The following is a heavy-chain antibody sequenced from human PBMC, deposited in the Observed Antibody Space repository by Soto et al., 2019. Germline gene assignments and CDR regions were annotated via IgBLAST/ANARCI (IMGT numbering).Heavy chain of an antibody. D-gene: IGHD3-16*02. Sequence: QLQLQESGSGLVKPSQTLSLTCAVSGGSISSGGYSWSWIRQPPGKGLEWIGYIYHSGSTYYNPSIKSRVTISVDRSKNQFSLKLSSVTAADTAVYYCARGRNDYVWGSYRTPYFDYWGQGTLVTVSS. CDR1: GGSISSGGYS. V-gene: IGHV4-30-2*01. CDR3: ARGRNDYVWGSYRTPYFDY. J-gene: IGHJ4*02. CDR2: IYHSGST.